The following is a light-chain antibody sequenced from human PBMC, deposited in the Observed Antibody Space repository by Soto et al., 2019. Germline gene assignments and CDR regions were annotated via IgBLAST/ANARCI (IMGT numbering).Light chain of an antibody. Sequence: EIVLTQSPGTLSLSPGGRATLSCRASQSVSRNYVAWYQQKPGQAPRLLIYGASSRASGIPDRFSGSGSGADFTLSLTRLEPGDFALDYCQQYGSTPLNFGGGTKVEIK. CDR1: QSVSRNY. CDR3: QQYGSTPLN. J-gene: IGKJ4*01. CDR2: GAS. V-gene: IGKV3-20*01.